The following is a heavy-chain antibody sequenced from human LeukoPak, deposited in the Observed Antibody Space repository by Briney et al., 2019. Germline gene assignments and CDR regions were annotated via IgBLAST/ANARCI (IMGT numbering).Heavy chain of an antibody. Sequence: VSVKVSCKASGYTFTSYGISWVRQAPGQGLEWMGWISAYNGNTNYAQKLQGRVTMTTDTSTSTAYMELRSLRSDDTAVYYCARDLPGVCYFDYWGQGTLVTVSS. V-gene: IGHV1-18*01. D-gene: IGHD2-8*01. CDR3: ARDLPGVCYFDY. J-gene: IGHJ4*02. CDR1: GYTFTSYG. CDR2: ISAYNGNT.